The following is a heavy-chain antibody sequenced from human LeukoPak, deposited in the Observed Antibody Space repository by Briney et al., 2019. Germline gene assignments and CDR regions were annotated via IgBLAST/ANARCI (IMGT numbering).Heavy chain of an antibody. V-gene: IGHV1-69*13. CDR3: ARDGYSSSPFTPFDY. Sequence: ASVKVSCKASGGTFSSYAISWVRQAPGQGLEWMGGIIPIFGTANYAQKFQGRVTITADESTSTAYMELSSLRSEDTAVYYCARDGYSSSPFTPFDYWGQGTLVTVSS. J-gene: IGHJ4*02. CDR1: GGTFSSYA. D-gene: IGHD6-6*01. CDR2: IIPIFGTA.